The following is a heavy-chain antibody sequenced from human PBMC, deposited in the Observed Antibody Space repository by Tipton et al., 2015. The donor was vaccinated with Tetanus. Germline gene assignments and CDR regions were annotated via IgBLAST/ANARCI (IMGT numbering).Heavy chain of an antibody. CDR2: ISSSGSTI. CDR1: GFTVRDFY. D-gene: IGHD1-1*01. J-gene: IGHJ4*02. CDR3: AREGNVGNSPDY. Sequence: SLRLSCAVSGFTVRDFYMSWVRQAPGKGLEWVSYISSSGSTIYYADSVKGRFTISRDNAKNSVYLHLNSLRAEDTALYYCAREGNVGNSPDYWGQGTLVTVSS. V-gene: IGHV3-11*04.